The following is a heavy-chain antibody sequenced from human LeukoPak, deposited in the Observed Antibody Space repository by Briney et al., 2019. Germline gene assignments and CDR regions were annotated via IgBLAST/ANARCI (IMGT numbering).Heavy chain of an antibody. J-gene: IGHJ4*02. CDR3: ARPHDIWNGYPILGY. V-gene: IGHV3-73*01. CDR1: GFTFSGAD. D-gene: IGHD3-3*01. CDR2: IRTKSNNYAT. Sequence: QTGGSLRLSCAASGFTFSGADMHWVRQASGKRPEWVGRIRTKSNNYATAYGASVKGRFTISRDDSENTAFLQLNSLKTEDTAVYYCARPHDIWNGYPILGYWGQGTLVTVSS.